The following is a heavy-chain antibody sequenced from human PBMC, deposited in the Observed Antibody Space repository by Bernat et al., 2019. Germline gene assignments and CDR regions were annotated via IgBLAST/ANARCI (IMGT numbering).Heavy chain of an antibody. CDR3: AKSGFDY. CDR1: GFTFSSYG. J-gene: IGHJ4*02. CDR2: ISYDGSNK. V-gene: IGHV3-30*18. Sequence: QVQLVESGGGVVQPGRSLRLSCAASGFTFSSYGMHWVRRAPGKGLEWVAVISYDGSNKYYADSVKGRFTISRDNSKNTLYLQMNSLRAEDTAVYYCAKSGFDYWGQGTLVTVSS.